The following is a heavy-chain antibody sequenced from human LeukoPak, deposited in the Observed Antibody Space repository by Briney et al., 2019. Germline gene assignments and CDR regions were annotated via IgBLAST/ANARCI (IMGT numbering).Heavy chain of an antibody. J-gene: IGHJ6*03. Sequence: EGSLRLSCAASGFTFSSYSMNWVRQAPGKGLEWVSSISSSSSYIYYADSVKGRFTISRDNAKNSLYLQMNSLRAEDTAVYYCARRDGYHYFDYYYYMDVWGKGTTVTVSS. D-gene: IGHD5-24*01. CDR3: ARRDGYHYFDYYYYMDV. CDR2: ISSSSSYI. CDR1: GFTFSSYS. V-gene: IGHV3-21*01.